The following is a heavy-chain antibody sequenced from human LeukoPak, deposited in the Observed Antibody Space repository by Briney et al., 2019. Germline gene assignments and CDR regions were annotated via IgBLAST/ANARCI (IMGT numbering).Heavy chain of an antibody. Sequence: SQTLSLTCTVSGGSISIGDYYWSWIRQPPGKGLEWIGYIYYSGSTYYNPSLKSRVTISVDTSKNKFSLKLSSVTAADTAVYYCARAVYYYDSSGYWGLDAFDIWGQGTMVTVSS. J-gene: IGHJ3*02. D-gene: IGHD3-22*01. CDR3: ARAVYYYDSSGYWGLDAFDI. CDR1: GGSISIGDYY. CDR2: IYYSGST. V-gene: IGHV4-30-4*08.